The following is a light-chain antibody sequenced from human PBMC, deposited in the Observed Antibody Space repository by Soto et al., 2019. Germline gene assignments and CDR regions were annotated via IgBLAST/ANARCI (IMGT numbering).Light chain of an antibody. V-gene: IGKV3D-15*01. CDR1: QSAGKF. CDR2: YIS. Sequence: EIVMPQSPATLSVSPVEIASLLRRARQSAGKFLAWYHQRPGQAPRLLIYYISARATGIPARFSGSGSGTEFTLTINSLQSEDSAVYYCQQHNQWPITCGQGTRLEIK. CDR3: QQHNQWPIT. J-gene: IGKJ5*01.